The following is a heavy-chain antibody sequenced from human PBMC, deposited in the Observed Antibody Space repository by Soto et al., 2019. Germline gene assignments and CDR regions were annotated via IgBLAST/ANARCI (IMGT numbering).Heavy chain of an antibody. CDR3: AKDPVLSRKGDLDY. CDR1: GFTFSSYA. CDR2: ISGSGGST. V-gene: IGHV3-23*01. J-gene: IGHJ4*02. Sequence: GGSLRLSCAASGFTFSSYAMSWVRQAPGKGLEWVSAISGSGGSTYYADSVKGRFTISRDNSKNTLYLQMNSLRAEDTAVYYCAKDPVLSRKGDLDYWGQGTLVTVSS.